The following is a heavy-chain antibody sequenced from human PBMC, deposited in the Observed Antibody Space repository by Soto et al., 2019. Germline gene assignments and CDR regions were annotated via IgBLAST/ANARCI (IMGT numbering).Heavy chain of an antibody. D-gene: IGHD2-15*01. V-gene: IGHV3-48*02. CDR1: GFTFRSYS. Sequence: GGSLRLSCAASGFTFRSYSMNWVRQAPGKGLEWVSYISSSNRTINYADSVKGRFIISRDNAKNSLYLQMHSLRDEDTAVYYCAREGWPLLQTGMDVWGQGTTVT. J-gene: IGHJ6*02. CDR2: ISSSNRTI. CDR3: AREGWPLLQTGMDV.